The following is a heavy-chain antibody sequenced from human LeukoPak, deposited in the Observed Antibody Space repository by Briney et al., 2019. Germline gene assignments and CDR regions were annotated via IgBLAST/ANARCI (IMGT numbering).Heavy chain of an antibody. J-gene: IGHJ6*03. Sequence: GASVKVSCKASGYTFTSYGISWVRQAPGQGLEWMGWISAYNGNTNDAQKLQGRVTMTTDTSTSTAYMELRSLRSDDTAVYYCARSLRDFWSGYRRHVGGENYYMDVWGKGTTVTVSS. V-gene: IGHV1-18*01. CDR1: GYTFTSYG. D-gene: IGHD3-3*01. CDR2: ISAYNGNT. CDR3: ARSLRDFWSGYRRHVGGENYYMDV.